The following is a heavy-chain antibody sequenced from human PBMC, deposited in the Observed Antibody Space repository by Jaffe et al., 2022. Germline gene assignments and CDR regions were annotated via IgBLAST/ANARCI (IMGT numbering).Heavy chain of an antibody. D-gene: IGHD6-13*01. CDR3: AKDSEYSSSWPYYYYYMDV. Sequence: QVQLVESGGGVVQPGGSLRLSCAASGFTFSSYGMHWVRQAPGKGLEWVAFIRYDGSNKYYADSVKGRFTISRDNSKNTLYLQMNSLRAEDTAVYYCAKDSEYSSSWPYYYYYMDVWGKGTTVTVSS. CDR1: GFTFSSYG. CDR2: IRYDGSNK. J-gene: IGHJ6*03. V-gene: IGHV3-30*02.